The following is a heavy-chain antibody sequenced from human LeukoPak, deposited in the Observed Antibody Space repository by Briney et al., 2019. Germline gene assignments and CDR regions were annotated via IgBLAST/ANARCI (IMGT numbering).Heavy chain of an antibody. Sequence: SETLSLTCTVSGYSISSGYYWGWIRQPPGKGLEWIGSIYYSGSTYYNPSLKSRVTISVDTSKNQFSLKLSSVTAADTAVYYCARGYYFDYWGQGTLVTVSS. V-gene: IGHV4-38-2*02. CDR1: GYSISSGYY. CDR3: ARGYYFDY. CDR2: IYYSGST. J-gene: IGHJ4*02.